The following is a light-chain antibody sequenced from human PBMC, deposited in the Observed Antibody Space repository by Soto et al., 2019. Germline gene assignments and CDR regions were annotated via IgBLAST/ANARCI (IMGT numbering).Light chain of an antibody. Sequence: AIQMTQSPSSLYASVGDRVTITCRASQGIGNDLGWYQQKPGKAPLLLIFDSSSLQTGVPSRFSGSGSGTDFTLTLINLQPEDFATYYCLQDYSYPRTFGQGTKLEI. CDR3: LQDYSYPRT. V-gene: IGKV1-6*01. CDR1: QGIGND. CDR2: DSS. J-gene: IGKJ2*01.